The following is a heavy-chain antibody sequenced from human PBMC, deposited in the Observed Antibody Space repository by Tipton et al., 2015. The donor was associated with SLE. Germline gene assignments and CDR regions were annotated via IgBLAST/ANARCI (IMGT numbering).Heavy chain of an antibody. J-gene: IGHJ6*02. CDR1: GGSISSSSYS. V-gene: IGHV4-39*01. Sequence: TLSLTCTVSGGSISSSSYSWGWIRQPPGKGLEWIGYIYYTGRNYYNPSLESRVTISVDTSKNQFSLKLRSVTAADTAVYYCARQGYYYAMDVWGHGTTVTVSS. D-gene: IGHD2-15*01. CDR3: ARQGYYYAMDV. CDR2: IYYTGRN.